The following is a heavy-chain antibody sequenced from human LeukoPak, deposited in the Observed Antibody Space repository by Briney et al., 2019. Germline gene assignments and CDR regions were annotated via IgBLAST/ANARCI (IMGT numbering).Heavy chain of an antibody. CDR2: IRYDGSNK. J-gene: IGHJ5*02. CDR1: GFSFSSYG. D-gene: IGHD4-17*01. V-gene: IGHV3-30*02. CDR3: AKDRGDYTDWLDP. Sequence: GGSLGLSCAASGFSFSSYGMHWVRQAPGKGLEWVAFIRYDGSNKYYADSVKGRFTISRDNSKNTLYLLMNSPRPEDTAVYYCAKDRGDYTDWLDPWGQGTLVTVSS.